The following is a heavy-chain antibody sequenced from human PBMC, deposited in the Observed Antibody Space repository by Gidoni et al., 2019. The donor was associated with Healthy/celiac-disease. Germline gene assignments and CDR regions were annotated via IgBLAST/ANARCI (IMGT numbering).Heavy chain of an antibody. CDR3: ARGGHIVVVTAPYWYFDL. J-gene: IGHJ2*01. CDR1: GYTFTGSY. V-gene: IGHV1-2*02. CDR2: INPNSGGT. Sequence: QVQLVQSGAEVKKPGASVKVSCKVSGYTFTGSYMHWVRQAPGQGLEWMGWINPNSGGTNYAQKFQGRVTMTRDTSISTAYMELSRLRSDDTAVYYCARGGHIVVVTAPYWYFDLWGRGTLVTVSS. D-gene: IGHD2-21*02.